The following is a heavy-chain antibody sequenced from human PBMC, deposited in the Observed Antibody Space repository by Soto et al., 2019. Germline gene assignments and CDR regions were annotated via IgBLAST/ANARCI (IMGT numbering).Heavy chain of an antibody. D-gene: IGHD4-17*01. CDR1: GFTFDDYA. Sequence: EVQLVESGGGLVQPGRSLRLSCAASGFTFDDYAMHWVRQAPGKGPEWVSGITWNSGSRGYAESVKGRFTISRDNAKNSMYHQMNSLRTEDTGVYYCAKSKGDLEILMTTVTTFWCPFHIWGQGTMVTVSS. CDR3: AKSKGDLEILMTTVTTFWCPFHI. J-gene: IGHJ3*02. V-gene: IGHV3-9*01. CDR2: ITWNSGSR.